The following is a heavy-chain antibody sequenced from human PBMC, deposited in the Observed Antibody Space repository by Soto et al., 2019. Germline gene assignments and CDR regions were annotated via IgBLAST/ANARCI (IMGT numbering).Heavy chain of an antibody. CDR2: IYSGGST. Sequence: EVQLVESGGGLVQPGGSLRLSCAASGFTVSSNYMSWVRQAPGKGLEWVSVIYSGGSTYYADSVKGRFTISRHNSKNTLYLQMNSLRAEDTTVYYCARVEVPVPGRVVAAACTDYYYYYYMDVWGKGTTVTVSS. D-gene: IGHD2-2*01. J-gene: IGHJ6*03. CDR3: ARVEVPVPGRVVAAACTDYYYYYYMDV. V-gene: IGHV3-53*04. CDR1: GFTVSSNY.